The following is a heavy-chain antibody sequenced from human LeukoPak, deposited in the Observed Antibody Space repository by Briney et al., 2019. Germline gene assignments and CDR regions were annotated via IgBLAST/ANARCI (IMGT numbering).Heavy chain of an antibody. D-gene: IGHD3-10*01. Sequence: SETLSLTCTVSGGSISSGDYYWSWIRQPPGKGLEWIGYIYYSGSTYYNPSLKSRVTISVDTSKNQFSLKLSSMTAADTAVYYCARQFPGGYSYFDYWGQGTLVTVSS. CDR2: IYYSGST. V-gene: IGHV4-30-4*08. CDR3: ARQFPGGYSYFDY. CDR1: GGSISSGDYY. J-gene: IGHJ4*02.